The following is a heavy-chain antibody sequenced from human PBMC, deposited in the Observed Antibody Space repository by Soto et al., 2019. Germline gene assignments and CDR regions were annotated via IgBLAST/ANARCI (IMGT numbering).Heavy chain of an antibody. CDR3: ERPVIQYYDFWSGYLDPHPSYYYGMDV. CDR2: ISSSSSYI. Sequence: PGGSLRLSCAASGFTFSSYSMNWVRQAPGKGLEWVSSISSSSSYIYYADSVKGRFTISRDNAKNSLYLQMNSLRAEDTAVYYCERPVIQYYDFWSGYLDPHPSYYYGMDVWGQGTTVSVSS. D-gene: IGHD3-3*01. CDR1: GFTFSSYS. V-gene: IGHV3-21*01. J-gene: IGHJ6*02.